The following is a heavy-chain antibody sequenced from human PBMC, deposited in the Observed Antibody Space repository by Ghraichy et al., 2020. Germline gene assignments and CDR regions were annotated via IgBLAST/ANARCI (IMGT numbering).Heavy chain of an antibody. D-gene: IGHD3-9*01. J-gene: IGHJ4*02. Sequence: GESLNISCAASGFTFSSYAMSWVRQAPGKRLEWVSAISGSGGSTYYADSVKGRFTISRDNSKNTLYLQMNSLRAEDTAVYYCAKDRAYYDILTGYYIDYWGQGTLVTVSS. CDR2: ISGSGGST. CDR3: AKDRAYYDILTGYYIDY. V-gene: IGHV3-23*01. CDR1: GFTFSSYA.